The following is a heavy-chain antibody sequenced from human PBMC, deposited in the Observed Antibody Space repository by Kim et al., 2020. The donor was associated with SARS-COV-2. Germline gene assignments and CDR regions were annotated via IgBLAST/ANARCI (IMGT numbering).Heavy chain of an antibody. CDR3: ATGEGSGSYYFDY. Sequence: ADSEKGRFTISRDNSKNTLYLQMNSLRAEDTAVYYCATGEGSGSYYFDYWGQGTLVTVSS. D-gene: IGHD3-10*01. V-gene: IGHV3-23*01. J-gene: IGHJ4*02.